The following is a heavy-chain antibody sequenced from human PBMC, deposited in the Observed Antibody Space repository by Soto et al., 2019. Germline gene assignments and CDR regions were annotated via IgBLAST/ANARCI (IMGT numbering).Heavy chain of an antibody. V-gene: IGHV3-30-3*01. J-gene: IGHJ4*02. CDR2: ISFDGSKT. CDR3: ARESYYDGGGLGY. CDR1: GFTFSTYV. Sequence: PGGSLRLSCAASGFTFSTYVLHWVHQAPGKGLEWVALISFDGSKTYTADSVKGRFTISRDNPKNTVYLQMNSLSAVDTAVYYCARESYYDGGGLGYWGQGTLVTVSS. D-gene: IGHD3-22*01.